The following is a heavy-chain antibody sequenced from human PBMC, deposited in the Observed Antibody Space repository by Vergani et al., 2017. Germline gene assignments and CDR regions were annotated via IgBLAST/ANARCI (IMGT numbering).Heavy chain of an antibody. V-gene: IGHV4-38-2*01. CDR1: GYSISSGYY. CDR2: IYHSGST. Sequence: QLQLHKSGPGLVKPSETLSLTCAVSGYSISSGYYWGWIRQPPGKGLEWIGSIYHSGSTYYNPSLKSRVTISVDTSKNQFSLKLSSVTAADTAVYYCARVGQRRYCSSTSCPNSRTMDVWGKGTTVTVSS. D-gene: IGHD2-2*01. J-gene: IGHJ6*03. CDR3: ARVGQRRYCSSTSCPNSRTMDV.